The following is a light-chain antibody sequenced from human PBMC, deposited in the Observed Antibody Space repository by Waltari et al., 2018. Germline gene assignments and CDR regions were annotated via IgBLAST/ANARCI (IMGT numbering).Light chain of an antibody. Sequence: QPVLTQPPPVTGPPCQRATISCPRSASQPGASHEVPGDPPLPRAAPKLLIYGSTSRPLGVPARFFGSTSGTSASLAITGLQAEDEADYYCQSYDTSLSVVFGGGTKLTVL. CDR3: QSYDTSLSVV. V-gene: IGLV1-40*01. J-gene: IGLJ3*02. CDR1: ASQPGASHE. CDR2: GST.